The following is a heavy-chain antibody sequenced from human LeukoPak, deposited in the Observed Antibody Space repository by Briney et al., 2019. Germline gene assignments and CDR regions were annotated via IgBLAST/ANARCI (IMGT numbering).Heavy chain of an antibody. Sequence: PGVSLRLSCAASGFTLSNNWMHWVRQARAKGLVWVARINTDGSFTSHEDSVKGRFTISRYNAKNTMYLQMNSLRVEDTAVYYCAREGSGPGYYFDFWGQGALVTVSS. CDR3: AREGSGPGYYFDF. V-gene: IGHV3-74*01. J-gene: IGHJ4*02. D-gene: IGHD3-10*01. CDR2: INTDGSFT. CDR1: GFTLSNNW.